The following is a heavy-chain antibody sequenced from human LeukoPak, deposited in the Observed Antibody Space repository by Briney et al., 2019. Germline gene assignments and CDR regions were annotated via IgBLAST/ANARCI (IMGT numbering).Heavy chain of an antibody. CDR1: GYTFTGYY. CDR2: INPNSGGT. CDR3: ARFDDSSESFDY. D-gene: IGHD3-22*01. J-gene: IGHJ4*02. Sequence: ASVKVSCKASGYTFTGYYMHWVRQAPGQGLEWMGWINPNSGGTNYARKFQGRVTMTRDTSISTAYMELSRLRSDDTAVYFCARFDDSSESFDYWGQGTLVTVSS. V-gene: IGHV1-2*02.